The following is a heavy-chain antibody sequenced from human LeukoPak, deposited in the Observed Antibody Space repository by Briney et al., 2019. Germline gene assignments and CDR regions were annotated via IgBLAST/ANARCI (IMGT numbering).Heavy chain of an antibody. CDR2: ISYDGSNK. Sequence: GRSLRLSCAASGFTFSSYAMHWVRQAPGKGLEWVAVISYDGSNKYYADSVKGRFTISRDNPKNTLYLQMNSLRAEDTAVYYCARNGESSGYLTDFDYWGQGTLVTVSS. CDR1: GFTFSSYA. D-gene: IGHD3-22*01. CDR3: ARNGESSGYLTDFDY. V-gene: IGHV3-30-3*01. J-gene: IGHJ4*02.